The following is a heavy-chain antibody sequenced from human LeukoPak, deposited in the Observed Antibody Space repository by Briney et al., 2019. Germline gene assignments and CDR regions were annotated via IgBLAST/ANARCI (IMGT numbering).Heavy chain of an antibody. Sequence: GASVKVSCKASGYTFTGYYMHWVRQAPGQGLEWMGWINPNSGGTNYAQKLQGWVTMTRDTSISTAYMELSRLRSDDTAVYYCARGMYYYDSSGYDYWGQGTLVTVSS. J-gene: IGHJ4*02. CDR2: INPNSGGT. D-gene: IGHD3-22*01. CDR3: ARGMYYYDSSGYDY. CDR1: GYTFTGYY. V-gene: IGHV1-2*04.